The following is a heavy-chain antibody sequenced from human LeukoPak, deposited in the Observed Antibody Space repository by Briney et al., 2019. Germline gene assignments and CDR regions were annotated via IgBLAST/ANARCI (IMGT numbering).Heavy chain of an antibody. CDR3: ASLKEPWFGELIPNY. CDR1: GFTFSSYA. D-gene: IGHD3-10*01. V-gene: IGHV3-23*01. CDR2: ISGSGGST. Sequence: GGSLRLSCAASGFTFSSYAMSWVRQAPGKGLEWVSAISGSGGSTYYADSVKGRFTISRDNSKNTLYLQMNSLRAEDTAVYYCASLKEPWFGELIPNYWGQGTLVTVSS. J-gene: IGHJ4*02.